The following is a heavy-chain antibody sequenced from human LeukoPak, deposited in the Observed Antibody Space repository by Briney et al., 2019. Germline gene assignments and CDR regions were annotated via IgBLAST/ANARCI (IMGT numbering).Heavy chain of an antibody. CDR1: GGSISSSDYY. CDR2: IYYGGST. D-gene: IGHD2-15*01. CDR3: ARALGYCSGGSCTRGYNWFDP. J-gene: IGHJ5*02. Sequence: PSETLSLTCTVSGGSISSSDYYWGWIRQPPGKGLEWIGSIYYGGSTYYNPSLKSRVTISVDMSMNQFSLKLSFVTTADTAVYYCARALGYCSGGSCTRGYNWFDPWGQGTLVTVPS. V-gene: IGHV4-39*01.